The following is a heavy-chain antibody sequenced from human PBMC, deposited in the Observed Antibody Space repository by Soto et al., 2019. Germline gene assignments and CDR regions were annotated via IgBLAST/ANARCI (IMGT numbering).Heavy chain of an antibody. Sequence: GEALKISCKGSGYSFTTYWIGWVRQMPGKGLEWMGIIYPGDSDTRYSPSFQGQVTISADKSISTAYLQWSSLKASDTAMYYCARASSGYDPYFDYWGQGTLVTVSS. CDR1: GYSFTTYW. CDR2: IYPGDSDT. CDR3: ARASSGYDPYFDY. V-gene: IGHV5-51*01. J-gene: IGHJ4*02. D-gene: IGHD5-12*01.